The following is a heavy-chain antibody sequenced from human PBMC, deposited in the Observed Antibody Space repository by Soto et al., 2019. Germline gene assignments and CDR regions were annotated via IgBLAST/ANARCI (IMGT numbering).Heavy chain of an antibody. CDR2: NYYSGSP. D-gene: IGHD4-17*01. V-gene: IGHV4-39*01. CDR1: GGSISSSSYY. Sequence: QLQLQESGPGLVKPSETLSLTCTVSGGSISSSSYYWGWIRQPPGKGLEWIGRNYYSGSPYYNPSLKGRVTISVDTSKNQCSLKLSSVTAADTAVYYCARHYFGDDAFDIWGQGTMVTVSS. CDR3: ARHYFGDDAFDI. J-gene: IGHJ3*02.